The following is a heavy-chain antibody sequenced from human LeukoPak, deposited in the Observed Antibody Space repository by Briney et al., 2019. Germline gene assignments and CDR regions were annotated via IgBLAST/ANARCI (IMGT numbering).Heavy chain of an antibody. D-gene: IGHD3-9*01. CDR3: AGVYYDMLTGYSAEPNNWFDP. Sequence: ASVKLSCTSSVYTFTSYYMHWVRQAPGQGLEWMGIINPSGGSTSYEQEVQGRVTMTRDTSTITVYIELGSLRSQDPAVDYCAGVYYDMLTGYSAEPNNWFDPWGQGTLVTVSS. CDR2: INPSGGST. V-gene: IGHV1-46*01. J-gene: IGHJ5*02. CDR1: VYTFTSYY.